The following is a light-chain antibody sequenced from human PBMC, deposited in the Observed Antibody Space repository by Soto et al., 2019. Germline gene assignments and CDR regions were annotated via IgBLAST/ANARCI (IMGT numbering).Light chain of an antibody. Sequence: DIQMTQSPSTLSASAGDRVSITCRAIQSISRQLAWYQQKPGKAPNLLIYQASNLDTGVPSMFTGSGSGTEFTLTISSLQSDDLATYYCLQYQSYWTFGQGTKVEVK. CDR2: QAS. CDR1: QSISRQ. V-gene: IGKV1-5*03. CDR3: LQYQSYWT. J-gene: IGKJ1*01.